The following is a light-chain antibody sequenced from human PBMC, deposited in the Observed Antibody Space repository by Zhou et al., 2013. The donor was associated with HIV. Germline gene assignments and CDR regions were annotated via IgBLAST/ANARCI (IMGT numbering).Light chain of an antibody. Sequence: DIQMTQSPSSLSASVGERVTITCRASQSITNYVNWYQQRPGKAPKLLIYAASSLQSGVPSRFSGSGSGTDFTLTISNLQPEDFATYYCQQYNSYPLTFGGGTKVEIK. J-gene: IGKJ4*01. CDR1: QSITNY. V-gene: IGKV1-16*01. CDR3: QQYNSYPLT. CDR2: AAS.